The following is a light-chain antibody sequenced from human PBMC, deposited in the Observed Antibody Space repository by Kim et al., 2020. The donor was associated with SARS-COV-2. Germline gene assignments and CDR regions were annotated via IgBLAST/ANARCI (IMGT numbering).Light chain of an antibody. J-gene: IGLJ2*01. CDR2: GNN. V-gene: IGLV1-51*01. Sequence: GQKGPMSCAGSSSCIGSNFVSWYQQFPGAVPNLLIYGNNKRPSGIPDRFSGSKSGTSATLDITGLQTGDEAHYYCAVWDNNLSSGVFGGGTQLTVL. CDR1: SSCIGSNF. CDR3: AVWDNNLSSGV.